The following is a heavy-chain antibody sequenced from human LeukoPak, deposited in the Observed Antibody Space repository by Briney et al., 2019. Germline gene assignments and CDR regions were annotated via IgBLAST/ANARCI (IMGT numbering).Heavy chain of an antibody. CDR3: ARRATYYYGMDV. CDR1: GYTFTSYG. Sequence: VASVKVSCKASGYTFTSYGISWVRQAPGQGLEWMGWISAYNGNTNYAQKFQGRVTMTRDTSISTAYMELSRLRSDDTAVYYCARRATYYYGMDVWGQGTTVTVSS. V-gene: IGHV1-18*01. J-gene: IGHJ6*02. CDR2: ISAYNGNT.